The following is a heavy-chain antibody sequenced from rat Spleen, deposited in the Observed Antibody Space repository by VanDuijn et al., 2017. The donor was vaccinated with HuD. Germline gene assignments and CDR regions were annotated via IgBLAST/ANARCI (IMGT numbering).Heavy chain of an antibody. CDR2: MWSGGST. CDR1: GFSLTSYN. CDR3: ARLPGVYYGLEY. D-gene: IGHD1-6*01. V-gene: IGHV2-45*01. J-gene: IGHJ2*01. Sequence: QVQLKESGPGLVQPSETLSLTCTVSGFSLTSYNVHWVRQPPGKGLEWMGIMWSGGSTDYNSALKSRLSISRDTSKNQVFLKMKRLQSEDTTTYYCARLPGVYYGLEYWGQGVMVTVSS.